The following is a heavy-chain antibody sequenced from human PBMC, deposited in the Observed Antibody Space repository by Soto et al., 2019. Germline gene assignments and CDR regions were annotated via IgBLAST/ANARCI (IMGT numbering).Heavy chain of an antibody. V-gene: IGHV3-21*01. CDR2: ISSSSSYI. CDR1: GFTFSSYS. CDR3: ASRYYDILTGYYNADY. Sequence: PGGSLRLSCAASGFTFSSYSMNWVRQAPGKGLEWVSSISSSSSYIYYADSVKGRFTISRDNSKNTLYLQMNSLRAEDTAVYYCASRYYDILTGYYNADYWGQGTLVTVSS. D-gene: IGHD3-9*01. J-gene: IGHJ4*02.